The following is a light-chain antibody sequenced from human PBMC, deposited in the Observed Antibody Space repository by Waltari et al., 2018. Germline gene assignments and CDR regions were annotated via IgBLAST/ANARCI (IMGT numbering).Light chain of an antibody. CDR1: QSVLFSSNSKNY. CDR2: WAY. V-gene: IGKV4-1*01. J-gene: IGKJ1*01. Sequence: DIVMTQSPDSLAVSLGERATINCKSIQSVLFSSNSKNYLAWYQQKPGQPPKLLIYWAYTRESGFPDRCSGSGSGTDFTRTISSRQAEDVAVYYCQQFYTTPPTFGQGTKVEIK. CDR3: QQFYTTPPT.